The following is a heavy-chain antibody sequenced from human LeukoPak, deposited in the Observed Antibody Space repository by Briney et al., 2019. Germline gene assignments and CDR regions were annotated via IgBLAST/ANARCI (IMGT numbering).Heavy chain of an antibody. D-gene: IGHD3-16*01. V-gene: IGHV4-59*01. Sequence: SETLSLTCAVYGGSFSDYYWSWIRLPPGKGLEWIGYYYSGSTNYNPSLKSRVTISVDTSKNQFSLKLSSVTAADTAVYYCARGRWGDYWGQGTLVTVSS. CDR2: YYSGST. CDR1: GGSFSDYY. CDR3: ARGRWGDY. J-gene: IGHJ4*02.